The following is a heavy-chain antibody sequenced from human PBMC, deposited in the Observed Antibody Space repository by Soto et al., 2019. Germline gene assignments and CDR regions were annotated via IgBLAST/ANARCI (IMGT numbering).Heavy chain of an antibody. J-gene: IGHJ4*02. D-gene: IGHD6-6*01. CDR3: ARVRLIAARPRIYYFDY. CDR1: GFTFSSYG. Sequence: GGSLRLSCAASGFTFSSYGMHWVRQAPGKGLEWVAVIWYDGSNKYYADSVKGRFTISRDNSKNTLYLQMNSLRAEDTAVYYCARVRLIAARPRIYYFDYWGQGTLVTVSS. CDR2: IWYDGSNK. V-gene: IGHV3-33*01.